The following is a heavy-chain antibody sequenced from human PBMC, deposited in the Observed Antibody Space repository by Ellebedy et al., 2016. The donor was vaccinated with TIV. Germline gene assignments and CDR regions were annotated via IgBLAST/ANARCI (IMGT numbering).Heavy chain of an antibody. CDR2: ITYDGSNQ. CDR3: ARTYIGWHGGPDY. CDR1: GFSFDIYS. J-gene: IGHJ4*02. D-gene: IGHD6-19*01. Sequence: GESLKISCEASGFSFDIYSMHWVRQAPGKGLEWVAVITYDGSNQHYADSVKGRFTISRDSSKNTLHLEMTSLRVEDTAMYYCARTYIGWHGGPDYWGQGTLVTVSS. V-gene: IGHV3-30-3*01.